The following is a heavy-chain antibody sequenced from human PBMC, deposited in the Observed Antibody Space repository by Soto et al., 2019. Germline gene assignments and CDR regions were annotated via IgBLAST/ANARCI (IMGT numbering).Heavy chain of an antibody. V-gene: IGHV3-30-3*01. Sequence: GGSLRLSCAASGFTFSSYAMHWVRQAPGKGLEWVAVISYDGSNKYYADSVKGRFTISRDNSKNTLYLQMNSLRAEDTAVYYCARDFRLYSSSWYHDYWGQGTLVTVSS. D-gene: IGHD6-13*01. CDR3: ARDFRLYSSSWYHDY. CDR1: GFTFSSYA. CDR2: ISYDGSNK. J-gene: IGHJ4*02.